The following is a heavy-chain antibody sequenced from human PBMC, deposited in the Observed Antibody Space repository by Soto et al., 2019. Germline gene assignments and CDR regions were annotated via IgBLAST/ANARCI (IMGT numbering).Heavy chain of an antibody. CDR2: IWYDGSNK. CDR1: GFTFSSYG. V-gene: IGHV3-33*01. Sequence: VGPLRLSCAASGFTFSSYGMHWVRQAPGKGLEWVAVIWYDGSNKYYADSVKGRFTISRDNSKNTLYLQMNSLRAEDTAVYYCAREPLDGLRPEYFDYWGQGTLVTVS. D-gene: IGHD4-17*01. J-gene: IGHJ4*02. CDR3: AREPLDGLRPEYFDY.